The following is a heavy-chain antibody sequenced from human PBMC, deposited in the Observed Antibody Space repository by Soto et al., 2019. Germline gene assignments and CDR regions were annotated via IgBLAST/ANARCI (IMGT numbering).Heavy chain of an antibody. CDR1: GGSLSGHY. J-gene: IGHJ5*02. D-gene: IGHD3-10*01. CDR2: VSHSGST. CDR3: ARAPRGQFYGSETYYNRWFDP. Sequence: KPSETLSLTCALYGGSLSGHYWSWIRQSPGKGLDWIGEVSHSGSTNYNPSLKNRVTISIDTSKNQFSLRLSSVTAADTATYYCARAPRGQFYGSETYYNRWFDPWGQGMLVTVSS. V-gene: IGHV4-34*01.